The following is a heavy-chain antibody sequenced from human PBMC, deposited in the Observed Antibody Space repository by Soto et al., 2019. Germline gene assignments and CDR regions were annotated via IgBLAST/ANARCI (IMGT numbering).Heavy chain of an antibody. CDR1: GGSISSSSYY. CDR2: IYYSGST. J-gene: IGHJ4*02. V-gene: IGHV4-39*01. D-gene: IGHD6-19*01. CDR3: ARMASSGWYDY. Sequence: SETLSLTCTVSGGSISSSSYYWGWIRQPPGKGLEWIGSIYYSGSTYYNPSLKSRVTISVDTSKNQFSLKLSSVTAADTAVYYCARMASSGWYDYWGQGTLVTVSS.